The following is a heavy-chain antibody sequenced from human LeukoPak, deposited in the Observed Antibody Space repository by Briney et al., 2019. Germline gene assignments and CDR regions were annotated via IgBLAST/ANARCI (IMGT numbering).Heavy chain of an antibody. J-gene: IGHJ4*02. CDR2: IYSGGST. Sequence: QPGGSLRLSCAASGFTVSSNYMSWVRQAPGKGLEWVSVIYSGGSTYYADSVKGRFTISRDNSENTLFLHMNSLRAEDTAVYYCAKALGGYDFDYWGQGTLVTVSS. D-gene: IGHD3-16*01. CDR1: GFTVSSNY. V-gene: IGHV3-53*01. CDR3: AKALGGYDFDY.